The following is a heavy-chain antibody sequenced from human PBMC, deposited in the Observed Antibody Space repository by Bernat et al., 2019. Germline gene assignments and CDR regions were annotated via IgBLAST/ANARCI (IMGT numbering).Heavy chain of an antibody. Sequence: EGQLVESGGGLVQPGGSLRLSCTASGFIFSSFWMSWVCQAPGKGLEWVANIEHGGGEKNYVDSVKGRFTISRENGRSSVYLQMNTLRAEDTAMYYCARYCSSTACTDAFDIWGQGTMVTVSS. J-gene: IGHJ3*02. CDR2: IEHGGGEK. CDR3: ARYCSSTACTDAFDI. D-gene: IGHD2-2*01. CDR1: GFIFSSFW. V-gene: IGHV3-7*03.